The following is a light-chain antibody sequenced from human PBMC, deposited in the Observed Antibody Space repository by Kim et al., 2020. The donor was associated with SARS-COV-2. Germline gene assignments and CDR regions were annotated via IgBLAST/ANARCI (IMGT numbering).Light chain of an antibody. CDR2: GAS. CDR3: QRFGSSPLIT. CDR1: QSFSSNY. V-gene: IGKV3-20*01. Sequence: PGERATLSCRASQSFSSNYLAWYQQKPGQAPRLLIYGASSRATGIPDRFSGSGSGTDFTLTINRLEPEDFAVYYCQRFGSSPLITFGQGTRLEI. J-gene: IGKJ5*01.